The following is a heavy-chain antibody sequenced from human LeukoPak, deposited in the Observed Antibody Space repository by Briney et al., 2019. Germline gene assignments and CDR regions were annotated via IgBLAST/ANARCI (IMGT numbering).Heavy chain of an antibody. CDR2: IYYSGST. CDR1: GGSISSGDYY. Sequence: SETLSLTCTVSGGSISSGDYYWSWIRQPPGKGLEWIGYIYYSGSTYYNPSLKSRVTISVDTSKNQFSLKLSSVTAADTAVYYCARVGGGLLWFGELLSDWFDPWGQGTLVTLSS. D-gene: IGHD3-10*01. V-gene: IGHV4-30-4*01. J-gene: IGHJ5*02. CDR3: ARVGGGLLWFGELLSDWFDP.